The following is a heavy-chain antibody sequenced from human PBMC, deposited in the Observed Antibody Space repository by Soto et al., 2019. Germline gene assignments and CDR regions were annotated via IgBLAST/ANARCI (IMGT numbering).Heavy chain of an antibody. V-gene: IGHV1-18*01. CDR3: ARDQEQRYSSGWWPFDY. Sequence: EASVKVSCKASGYTFTSYGIGWVRQAPGQGFEWMGWISAYNGNTNYAQKLQGRVTMTTDTSTSTAYMELRSLRSDDTAVYYCARDQEQRYSSGWWPFDYWGQGTLVTVSS. D-gene: IGHD6-19*01. CDR1: GYTFTSYG. J-gene: IGHJ4*02. CDR2: ISAYNGNT.